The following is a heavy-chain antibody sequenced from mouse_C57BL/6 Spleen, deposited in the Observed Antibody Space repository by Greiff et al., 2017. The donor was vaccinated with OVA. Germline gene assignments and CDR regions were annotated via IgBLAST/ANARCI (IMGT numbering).Heavy chain of an antibody. J-gene: IGHJ2*01. CDR1: GFTFSDYY. V-gene: IGHV5-16*01. D-gene: IGHD1-1*01. CDR3: ARDGGYYGSTYYFDY. Sequence: EVQLVESEGGLVQPGSSMKLSCTASGFTFSDYYMAWVRQVPEKGLEWVANINYDGSSTYYLDSLKSRFIISRDNAKNILYLQMSSLKSEDTATYYCARDGGYYGSTYYFDYWGQGTTLTVSS. CDR2: INYDGSST.